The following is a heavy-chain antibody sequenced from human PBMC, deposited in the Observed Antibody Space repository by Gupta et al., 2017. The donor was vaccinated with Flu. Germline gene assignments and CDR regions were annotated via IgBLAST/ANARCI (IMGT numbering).Heavy chain of an antibody. CDR1: GFTFSSYW. V-gene: IGHV3-74*01. Sequence: EVHLVESGGGLVQPGGSLRLACAASGFTFSSYWMDWVRQAPGKGLVGVSRISSEGRTTLYADSVKGRFTISRDNAKNTLYLQMNSLRVEDTAVYFCAREARGDWIEYWGQGSLVTVSS. J-gene: IGHJ4*02. D-gene: IGHD2-21*01. CDR2: ISSEGRTT. CDR3: AREARGDWIEY.